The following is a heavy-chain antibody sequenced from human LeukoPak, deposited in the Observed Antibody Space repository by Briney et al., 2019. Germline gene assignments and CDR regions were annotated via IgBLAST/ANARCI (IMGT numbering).Heavy chain of an antibody. J-gene: IGHJ5*02. CDR3: ARTQQWLATGGWYWFDT. CDR2: ISSNGIST. D-gene: IGHD6-19*01. V-gene: IGHV3-64*01. CDR1: GYIFTSYF. Sequence: SCKASGYIFTSYFIHWVRQAPGKGLEFVSSISSNGISTYYGNSVKGRFTISRDNSKNTVYLQMGSLRAEDMAVYYCARTQQWLATGGWYWFDTWGQGTLVTVSS.